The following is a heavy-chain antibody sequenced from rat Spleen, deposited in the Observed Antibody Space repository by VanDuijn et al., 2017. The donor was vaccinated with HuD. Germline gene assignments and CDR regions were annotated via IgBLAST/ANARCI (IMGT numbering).Heavy chain of an antibody. CDR1: GLSFSNYD. J-gene: IGHJ2*01. CDR2: ISYDGTAT. CDR3: ARLDPLDY. V-gene: IGHV5S23*01. D-gene: IGHD3-1*01. Sequence: EVRLVESGGGLVQPGRSLKLSCSASGLSFSNYDMAWVRQAPTKGLEWVASISYDGTATYYPDSVRGRFTISRDNAKNTLYLQMNSLRSEDTATYYCARLDPLDYWGQGVMVTVSS.